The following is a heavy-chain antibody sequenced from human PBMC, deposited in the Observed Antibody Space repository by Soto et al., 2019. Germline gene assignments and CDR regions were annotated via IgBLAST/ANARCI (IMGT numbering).Heavy chain of an antibody. Sequence: QVQLVQSGAEVKKPGASVKVSCKASDYTFSSYGISWVRQAPGQGLEWMGWITAYNGNTNYAQKLQGRVTMTTDTSTSTAYMELRSLRSDDTAVYHCAQYSYGLPAGYWGQGTLVTVSS. V-gene: IGHV1-18*01. CDR2: ITAYNGNT. CDR3: AQYSYGLPAGY. J-gene: IGHJ4*02. D-gene: IGHD5-18*01. CDR1: DYTFSSYG.